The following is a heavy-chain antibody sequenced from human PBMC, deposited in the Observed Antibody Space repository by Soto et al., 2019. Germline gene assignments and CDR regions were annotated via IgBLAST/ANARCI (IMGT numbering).Heavy chain of an antibody. CDR1: GDSVSSNSAS. CDR3: VRGLAGSSDH. Sequence: SQTLSLTCAISGDSVSSNSASWNWIRQSPSRGLEWLGRTYYRSKWCNDYAESVKSRITVNADTSNNQFSLQLNSVTPEDTAVYYCVRGLAGSSDHWGQGAQVTVYS. D-gene: IGHD6-19*01. V-gene: IGHV6-1*01. CDR2: TYYRSKWCN. J-gene: IGHJ4*02.